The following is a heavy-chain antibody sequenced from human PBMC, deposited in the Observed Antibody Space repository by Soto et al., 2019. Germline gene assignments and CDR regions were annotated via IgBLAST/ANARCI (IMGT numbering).Heavy chain of an antibody. CDR3: ARGEVDVDPLDP. D-gene: IGHD3-16*01. Sequence: ASVKVSCKASGYTFTGYYIHWVRQAPGQGLEWMGWINPNSGNTKYVENFQGRVTMTRDTSIRTAYMELSGLRSDDTAVYYCARGEVDVDPLDPWGQGTLVTVYS. CDR2: INPNSGNT. CDR1: GYTFTGYY. J-gene: IGHJ5*02. V-gene: IGHV1-2*02.